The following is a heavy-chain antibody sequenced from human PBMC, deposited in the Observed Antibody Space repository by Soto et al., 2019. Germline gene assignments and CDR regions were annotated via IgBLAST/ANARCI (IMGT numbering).Heavy chain of an antibody. CDR2: IYYSGST. V-gene: IGHV4-59*01. D-gene: IGHD2-2*01. J-gene: IGHJ3*02. CDR3: ARSDLLGYCSSTSCYRAFDI. Sequence: SETLSLTCTVSGGYISSYYWSWIRQPPGKGLEWIGYIYYSGSTNYNPSLKSRVTISVDTSKNQFSLKLSSVTAADTAVYYCARSDLLGYCSSTSCYRAFDIWGQGTMVTVSS. CDR1: GGYISSYY.